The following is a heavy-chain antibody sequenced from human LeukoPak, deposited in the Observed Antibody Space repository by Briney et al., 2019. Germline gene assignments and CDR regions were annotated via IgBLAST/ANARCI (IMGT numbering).Heavy chain of an antibody. J-gene: IGHJ4*02. CDR3: ARDGVAGPFYFDY. Sequence: GASVKVSCKAPGYTFTGYYMHWVRQAPGQGLEWMGWINPNSGGANYAQKFQGRVTMTRDTSISTAYMELSRLRPDDTAVYYCARDGVAGPFYFDYWGQGTLVTVSS. CDR2: INPNSGGA. CDR1: GYTFTGYY. D-gene: IGHD6-19*01. V-gene: IGHV1-2*02.